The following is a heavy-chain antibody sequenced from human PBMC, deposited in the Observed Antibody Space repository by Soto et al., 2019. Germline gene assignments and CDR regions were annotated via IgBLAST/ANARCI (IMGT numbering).Heavy chain of an antibody. J-gene: IGHJ4*02. CDR2: IESDGSEK. D-gene: IGHD1-26*01. CDR3: VRGLYTGSPHFFY. V-gene: IGHV3-7*05. CDR1: GFTFSSHA. Sequence: PWGSLRLSCAASGFTFSSHAMSWVRQAPGKGLEWVANIESDGSEKNYVDSVKGRFTVSRDNAKRSLYLQMNSLRVEDTAVYYCVRGLYTGSPHFFYWGQGTLVPVSS.